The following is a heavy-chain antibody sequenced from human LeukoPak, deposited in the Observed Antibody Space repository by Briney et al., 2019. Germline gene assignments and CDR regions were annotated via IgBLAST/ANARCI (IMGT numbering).Heavy chain of an antibody. CDR1: GGSVSSSNYY. Sequence: SEALSLTCTVSGGSVSSSNYYWSWIRQPPGKGLEWIGYIYYSGTTNYNPSLKSRVTISVDTSKNQFSLKLSSVTAADTAVCYCARTDIVATIHFDYWGQGTLVTVSS. D-gene: IGHD5-12*01. V-gene: IGHV4-61*01. CDR3: ARTDIVATIHFDY. CDR2: IYYSGTT. J-gene: IGHJ4*02.